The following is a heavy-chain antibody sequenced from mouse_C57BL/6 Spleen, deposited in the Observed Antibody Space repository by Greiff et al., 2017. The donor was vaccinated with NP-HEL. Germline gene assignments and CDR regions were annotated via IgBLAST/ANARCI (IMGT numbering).Heavy chain of an antibody. CDR2: IDPEDGDT. CDR1: GFNIKDYY. D-gene: IGHD4-1*02. V-gene: IGHV14-1*01. Sequence: VQLKQSGAELVRPGASVKLSCTASGFNIKDYYIHWVKQRPEQGLEWIGRIDPEDGDTEYAPKFQGKATMTADTSSNTAYLQLSSLTSEDTAVYYCTRGQLYYAMDYWGQGTSVTVSS. J-gene: IGHJ4*01. CDR3: TRGQLYYAMDY.